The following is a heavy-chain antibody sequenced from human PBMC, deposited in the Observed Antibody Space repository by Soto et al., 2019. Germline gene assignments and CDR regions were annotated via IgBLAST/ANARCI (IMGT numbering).Heavy chain of an antibody. J-gene: IGHJ4*01. V-gene: IGHV4-30-4*01. Sequence: PSETLSLTCTVSGGSMSSGDYHWSWIRQPPGKGLEWIGYIYHSGTTNYNLSLRDRSTISVDTSKNQFSLKLSSVTAADTAAYYCARAPFSGSSHFDYWGHGTLVTVSS. CDR1: GGSMSSGDYH. D-gene: IGHD1-26*01. CDR2: IYHSGTT. CDR3: ARAPFSGSSHFDY.